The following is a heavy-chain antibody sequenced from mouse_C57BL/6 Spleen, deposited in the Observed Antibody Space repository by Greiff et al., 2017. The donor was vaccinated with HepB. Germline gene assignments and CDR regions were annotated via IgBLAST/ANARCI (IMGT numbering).Heavy chain of an antibody. CDR1: GYAFSSSW. CDR2: IYPGDGDT. V-gene: IGHV1-82*01. D-gene: IGHD1-1*01. J-gene: IGHJ4*01. Sequence: QVQLKESGPELVKPGASVKISCKASGYAFSSSWMNWVKQRPGKGLEWIGRIYPGDGDTNYNGKFKGKATLTADKSSSTAYMQLSSLTSEDSAVYCCARDNYGSSYAMDYWGQGTSVTVSS. CDR3: ARDNYGSSYAMDY.